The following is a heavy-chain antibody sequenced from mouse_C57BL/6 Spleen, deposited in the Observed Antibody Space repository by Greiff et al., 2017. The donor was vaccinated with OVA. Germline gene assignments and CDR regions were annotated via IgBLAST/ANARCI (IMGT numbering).Heavy chain of an antibody. D-gene: IGHD2-4*01. CDR3: ARGGYDYDGGFYYAMDY. J-gene: IGHJ4*01. CDR1: GYSITSGYY. CDR2: ISYDGSN. V-gene: IGHV3-6*01. Sequence: ESGPGLVKPSQSLSLTCSVTGYSITSGYYWNWIRQFPGNKLEWMGYISYDGSNNYNPSLKNRISITRDTSKNQFFLKLNSVTTEDTATYYCARGGYDYDGGFYYAMDYWGQGTSVTVSS.